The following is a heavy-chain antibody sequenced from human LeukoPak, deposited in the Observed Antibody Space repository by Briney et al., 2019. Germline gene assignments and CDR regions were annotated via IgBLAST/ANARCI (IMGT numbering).Heavy chain of an antibody. CDR3: GRDHAWGVVAASPADY. D-gene: IGHD2-15*01. V-gene: IGHV3-33*01. CDR2: IWYDGGNK. CDR1: GFTFSSYG. J-gene: IGHJ4*02. Sequence: GGSLRLSCAASGFTFSSYGMHWVRQAPGKGLEWVAVIWYDGGNKYYADSVKGRFTISRDDSKNTLYLQMNSLRAGDTAVYYCGRDHAWGVVAASPADYWGQGTLVPVPS.